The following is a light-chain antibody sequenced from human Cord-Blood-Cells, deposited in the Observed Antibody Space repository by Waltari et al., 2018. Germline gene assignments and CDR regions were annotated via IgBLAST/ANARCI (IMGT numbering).Light chain of an antibody. Sequence: DIQMTQSPSTLSASVGDRVTITCRASQSISSWLAWYQQKPGKAPKLLIYKASSLESGVPSRFSGSGSGTEFTLTISSLQPDDFATYYCQQYNSYSLRRDFGQGTKLEIK. CDR3: QQYNSYSLRRD. V-gene: IGKV1-5*03. J-gene: IGKJ2*01. CDR1: QSISSW. CDR2: KAS.